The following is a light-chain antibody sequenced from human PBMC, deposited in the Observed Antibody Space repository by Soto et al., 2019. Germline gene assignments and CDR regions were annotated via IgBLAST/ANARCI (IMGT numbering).Light chain of an antibody. J-gene: IGLJ1*01. Sequence: QSALTQPASVSGSPGPSITISCTGTSSDVGGYNYVSWYQHHPGKAPKLLIYDVSNRPSGISNRFSGSKSDNTASLTISGLQPEDEADYYCSSYTTSNTRQIVFGTGTKLTVL. CDR1: SSDVGGYNY. CDR3: SSYTTSNTRQIV. CDR2: DVS. V-gene: IGLV2-14*03.